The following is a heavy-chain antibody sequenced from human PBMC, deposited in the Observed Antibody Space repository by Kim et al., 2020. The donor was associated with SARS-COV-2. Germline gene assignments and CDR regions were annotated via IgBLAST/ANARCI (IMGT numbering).Heavy chain of an antibody. CDR1: GYTLIELS. CDR2: FDPEDGET. Sequence: ASVKVSCKGSGYTLIELSMHWVRQAPGKGLEWMGGFDPEDGETIYAQKFQGRVTMTEDTSTDTAYMELSSLRSEDTAVYYCATAAAVRGVSLPDYWGQGTLVTVSS. CDR3: ATAAAVRGVSLPDY. J-gene: IGHJ4*02. D-gene: IGHD3-10*01. V-gene: IGHV1-24*01.